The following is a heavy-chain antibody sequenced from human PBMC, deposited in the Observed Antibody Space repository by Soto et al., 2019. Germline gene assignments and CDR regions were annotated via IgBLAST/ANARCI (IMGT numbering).Heavy chain of an antibody. J-gene: IGHJ4*02. V-gene: IGHV3-30*03. Sequence: QVQLVESGGGVVQPGRSLRLSCAASGFTFSSYGMHWVRQAPGKGLEWVAVISYDGSEKYHADSVKGRFTISRDNSKNKLYLQMNSLRAEDTAVYYCARTPETGTTVPFDYWGQGTLVTVSS. D-gene: IGHD1-1*01. CDR1: GFTFSSYG. CDR3: ARTPETGTTVPFDY. CDR2: ISYDGSEK.